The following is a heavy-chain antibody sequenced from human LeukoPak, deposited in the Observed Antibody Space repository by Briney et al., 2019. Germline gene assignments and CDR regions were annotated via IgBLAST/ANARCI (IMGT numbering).Heavy chain of an antibody. Sequence: GGSLRLSCAASGFTFNDYYMSWIRQAPGKGLEWLSYINIGGTNTHYADSVKGRFTISRDNAKKSLYLEMNNLRAEDTAAYYCATDGAGFDTWGQGVLVTVTS. CDR1: GFTFNDYY. CDR2: INIGGTNT. V-gene: IGHV3-11*01. J-gene: IGHJ5*02. CDR3: ATDGAGFDT.